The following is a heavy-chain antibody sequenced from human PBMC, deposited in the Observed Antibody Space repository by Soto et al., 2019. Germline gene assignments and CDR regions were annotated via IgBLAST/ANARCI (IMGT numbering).Heavy chain of an antibody. CDR3: AHLAGLSHTDDF. J-gene: IGHJ4*02. D-gene: IGHD5-18*01. V-gene: IGHV3-30-3*01. Sequence: QVQLVESGGGVVQPGRSLNLSWAASGFTFSDYALHWVRQAPGKGLEWVTVISSDGGNRYYADSVKGRFTISRDNSKNTLYLQMNSLRVEDTAIYICAHLAGLSHTDDFWGQGTPVTVSS. CDR1: GFTFSDYA. CDR2: ISSDGGNR.